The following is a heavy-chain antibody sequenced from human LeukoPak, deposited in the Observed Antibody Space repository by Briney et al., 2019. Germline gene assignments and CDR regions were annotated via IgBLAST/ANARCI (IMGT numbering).Heavy chain of an antibody. D-gene: IGHD3-3*01. CDR1: GFTFSSYA. J-gene: IGHJ4*02. V-gene: IGHV3-64*01. CDR2: ISSNGGST. CDR3: ARDMDDFWSGPTKY. Sequence: GGSLRLSCAASGFTFSSYAMHWVRQAPGKGLEYVSAISSNGGSTYYANSVKGRFTISRDNAKNSLYLQMNSLRAEDTAVYYCARDMDDFWSGPTKYWGQGTLVTVSP.